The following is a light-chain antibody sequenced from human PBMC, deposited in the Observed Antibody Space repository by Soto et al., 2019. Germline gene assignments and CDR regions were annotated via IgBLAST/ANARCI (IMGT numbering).Light chain of an antibody. Sequence: QSVLTQPPSVSGAPGQRVTISCTGNSSNLGAGYDVHWYQQLPGAAPKLVIFGNRNRPSGVPERFSGSKSGTSASLSITGLQTEDEGEYYCKAYDYSLTASVFGGGTKVTVL. CDR1: SSNLGAGYD. J-gene: IGLJ3*02. V-gene: IGLV1-40*01. CDR3: KAYDYSLTASV. CDR2: GNR.